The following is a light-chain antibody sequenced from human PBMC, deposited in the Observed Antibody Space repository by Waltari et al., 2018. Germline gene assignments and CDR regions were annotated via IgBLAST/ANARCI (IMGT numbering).Light chain of an antibody. V-gene: IGLV2-14*03. CDR3: STYTDSSTLVI. J-gene: IGLJ2*01. CDR2: DVS. CDR1: SSDVGGYNY. Sequence: SALTQPSSVSGSAGSWITISCTGTSSDVGGYNYLTWYQQLPGKAPKLMIHDVSNRPSGVSNRFSGSKSGNTASLTRSGLQGEDEADYYCSTYTDSSTLVIFGGGTKLTVL.